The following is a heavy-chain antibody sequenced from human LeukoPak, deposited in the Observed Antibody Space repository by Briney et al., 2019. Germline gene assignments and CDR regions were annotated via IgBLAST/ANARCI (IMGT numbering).Heavy chain of an antibody. D-gene: IGHD1-26*01. CDR2: ISWNSGSI. V-gene: IGHV3-9*01. J-gene: IGHJ4*02. Sequence: PGRSLRLSCAASGFTFDDYAMHWVRQAPGKGLEWVSGISWNSGSIGYADSVKGRFTISRDNAKNSLYLQMNSLRAEDTAVYYCARDNTVGATWTFDYWGQGTLVTVSS. CDR3: ARDNTVGATWTFDY. CDR1: GFTFDDYA.